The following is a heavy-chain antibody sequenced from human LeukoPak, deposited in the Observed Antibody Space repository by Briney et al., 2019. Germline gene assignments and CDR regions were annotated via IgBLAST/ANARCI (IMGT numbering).Heavy chain of an antibody. CDR2: ISAYNGNT. CDR3: AREGSGWYSADWFDP. Sequence: RRASVKVSCKASGGTFSNYAITWVRRAPGQGLEWMGWISAYNGNTNYAQKLQGRVTMTTDTSTSTAYMELRSLKSDDTAVYYCAREGSGWYSADWFDPWGQGTLVTVSS. D-gene: IGHD6-19*01. J-gene: IGHJ5*02. V-gene: IGHV1-18*01. CDR1: GGTFSNYA.